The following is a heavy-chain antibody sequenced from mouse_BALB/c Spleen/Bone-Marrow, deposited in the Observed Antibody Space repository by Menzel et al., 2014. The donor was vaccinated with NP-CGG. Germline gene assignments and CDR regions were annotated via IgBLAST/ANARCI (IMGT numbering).Heavy chain of an antibody. CDR1: GFAFSSYD. CDR3: AREVLRDYFDY. D-gene: IGHD1-1*01. J-gene: IGHJ2*01. CDR2: ISSGGGST. V-gene: IGHV5-12-1*01. Sequence: VQLQQSGGGLVKPGGSLKLSCAASGFAFSSYDMSWVRQTPEKRLEWVAYISSGGGSTYYPDTVKGRFTISRDNAKNTLYLQMSSLKSEDTAMYYCAREVLRDYFDYWAQGTTLTVSS.